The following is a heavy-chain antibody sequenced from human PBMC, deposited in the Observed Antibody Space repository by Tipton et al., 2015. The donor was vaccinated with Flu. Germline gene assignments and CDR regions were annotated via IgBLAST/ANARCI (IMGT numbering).Heavy chain of an antibody. CDR3: ARGGTLRYFDWLPYYGMDV. CDR2: ISSSSSYI. Sequence: SLRLSCAASGFTFSSYSMNWVRQAPGTGLEWVSSISSSSSYIYYADSVKGRFTISRDNAKNSLYLQMNSLRAEDTAVYYCARGGTLRYFDWLPYYGMDVWGQGTTVTVSS. V-gene: IGHV3-21*01. CDR1: GFTFSSYS. J-gene: IGHJ6*02. D-gene: IGHD3-9*01.